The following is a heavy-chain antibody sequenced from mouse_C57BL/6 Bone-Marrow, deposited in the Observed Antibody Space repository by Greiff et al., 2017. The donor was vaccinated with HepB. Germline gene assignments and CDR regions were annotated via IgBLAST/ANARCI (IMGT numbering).Heavy chain of an antibody. D-gene: IGHD2-4*01. CDR3: AIYYDQFAY. Sequence: VKLVESGAELARPGASVKLSCKASGYTFTSYGISWVKQRTGQGLEWIGEIYPRSGNTYYNEKFKGKATLTADKSSSTAYMELRSLTSEDSAVYFCAIYYDQFAYWGQGTLVTVSA. CDR1: GYTFTSYG. CDR2: IYPRSGNT. V-gene: IGHV1-81*01. J-gene: IGHJ3*01.